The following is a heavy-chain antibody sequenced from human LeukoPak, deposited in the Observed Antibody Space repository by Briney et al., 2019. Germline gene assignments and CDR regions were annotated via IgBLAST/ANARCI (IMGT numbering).Heavy chain of an antibody. J-gene: IGHJ4*02. CDR3: ARRGGGVAGTFDY. Sequence: GGSLRLSCAASGFTFSNYGMNWVRQAPGKGLEWVSFISSSSSYINYGDSVKGRFTISRNNAKNSLYLQMNSLRAEDTAVYYCARRGGGVAGTFDYWGQGTLVTVSS. CDR1: GFTFSNYG. D-gene: IGHD6-19*01. CDR2: ISSSSSYI. V-gene: IGHV3-21*01.